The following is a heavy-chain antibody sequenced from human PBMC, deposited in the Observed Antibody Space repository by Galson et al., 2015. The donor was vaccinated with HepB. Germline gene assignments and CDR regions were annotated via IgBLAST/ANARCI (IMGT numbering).Heavy chain of an antibody. V-gene: IGHV4-34*01. CDR1: GGSFSGYY. CDR3: AKGDNPDYGDYASAYYYMDV. D-gene: IGHD4-17*01. Sequence: ETLSLTCAVYGGSFSGYYWSWIRQPPGKGLEWIGEIHHSGGTNYNPSLNSRVTISVDPSKNQFSLKLSSVTAADTAVYYCAKGDNPDYGDYASAYYYMDVWGKGTTVTVSS. CDR2: IHHSGGT. J-gene: IGHJ6*03.